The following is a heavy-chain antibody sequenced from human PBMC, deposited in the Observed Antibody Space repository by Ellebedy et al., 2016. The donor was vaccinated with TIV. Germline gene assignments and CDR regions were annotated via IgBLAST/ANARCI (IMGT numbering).Heavy chain of an antibody. CDR3: ARGFWNSLRPGWFNP. D-gene: IGHD1-7*01. Sequence: SETLSLTXTVSGGSISSSSYYWGWIRQPPGKGLEWIGSIYYSGSTYYNPSLKSRVTISVDTSKNQFSLKLSSVTAADTAVYYCARGFWNSLRPGWFNPWGQGTLVTVSS. V-gene: IGHV4-39*07. CDR1: GGSISSSSYY. CDR2: IYYSGST. J-gene: IGHJ5*02.